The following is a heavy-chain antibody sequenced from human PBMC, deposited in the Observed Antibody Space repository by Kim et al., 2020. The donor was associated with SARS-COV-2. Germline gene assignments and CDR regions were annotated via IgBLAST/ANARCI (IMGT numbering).Heavy chain of an antibody. CDR3: ARGERRGTLDTYRTGDFYY. V-gene: IGHV4-61*08. Sequence: SETLSLICSVSGGSVNRGGYFWSWIRQPPGGGLEWIGYIYYLGSPNYNPSLKSRVTMSLDTSKSQCSLNLNSVTAADTALYYCARGERRGTLDTYRTGDFYYWGNGTLVTVSP. CDR2: IYYLGSP. CDR1: GGSVNRGGYF. J-gene: IGHJ4*01. D-gene: IGHD5-18*01.